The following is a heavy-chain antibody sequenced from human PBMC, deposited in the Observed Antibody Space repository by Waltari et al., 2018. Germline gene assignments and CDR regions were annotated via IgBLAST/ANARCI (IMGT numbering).Heavy chain of an antibody. J-gene: IGHJ4*02. CDR3: ATVGEGTSGYYHY. Sequence: EVQLIETGGGLIQPGGALRLSCAASGITVRNSHMSWVHQAPGKGLEWVSDIFGDVRTSYAEAVRGRFTISTDTSKNTLYLQMSSLTVEDTATYYCATVGEGTSGYYHYWGQGTLVTVSS. CDR2: IFGDVRT. D-gene: IGHD5-18*01. V-gene: IGHV3-53*02. CDR1: GITVRNSH.